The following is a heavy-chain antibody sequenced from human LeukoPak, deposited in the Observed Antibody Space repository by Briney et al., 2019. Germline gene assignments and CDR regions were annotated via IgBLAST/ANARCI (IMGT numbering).Heavy chain of an antibody. CDR3: ARDSEQWLVRGSRSHFDY. D-gene: IGHD6-19*01. CDR1: GGTFSSYA. Sequence: SAKVSCKASGGTFSSYAISWVRQAPGQGLEWMGGIIPIFGTANYAQKFQGRVTITADESTSTAYMELSSLRSEDTAVYYCARDSEQWLVRGSRSHFDYWGQGTLVTVSS. J-gene: IGHJ4*02. CDR2: IIPIFGTA. V-gene: IGHV1-69*13.